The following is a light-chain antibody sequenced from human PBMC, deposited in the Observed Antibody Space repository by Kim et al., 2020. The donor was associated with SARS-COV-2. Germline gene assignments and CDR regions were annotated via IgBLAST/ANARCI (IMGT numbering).Light chain of an antibody. V-gene: IGLV1-47*01. CDR3: AAYDDSLSGVV. CDR2: RNY. CDR1: NSNIGGNY. J-gene: IGLJ2*01. Sequence: QSVLTQPPSASGTPGQRVTISCSGSNSNIGGNYVYWYQQLPGTAPKLLVYRNYQRPSGVPDRFSGSKSGTSASLAISGLRSEDEAEYFCAAYDDSLSGVVFGGGTQLTVL.